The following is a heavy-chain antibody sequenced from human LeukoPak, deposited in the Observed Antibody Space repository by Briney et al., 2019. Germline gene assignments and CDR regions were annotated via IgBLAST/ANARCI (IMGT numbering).Heavy chain of an antibody. J-gene: IGHJ4*02. CDR3: ARALSGCILCFDY. D-gene: IGHD6-19*01. V-gene: IGHV1-8*01. Sequence: GASVKVSCKASGYTFTSYDINWLRQATRQGLEWMGWMNPNSGDTGYAQKFQGRVTMTRNTSINTAHMELSSLRSEDTAVYYCARALSGCILCFDYWGQGSLVTVSS. CDR2: MNPNSGDT. CDR1: GYTFTSYD.